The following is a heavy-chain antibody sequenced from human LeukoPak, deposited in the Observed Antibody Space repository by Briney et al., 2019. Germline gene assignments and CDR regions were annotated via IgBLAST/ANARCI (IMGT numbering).Heavy chain of an antibody. CDR3: ARAPSVAGNY. D-gene: IGHD6-19*01. V-gene: IGHV3-74*01. CDR1: GFTFRSYW. CDR2: INSDGSST. J-gene: IGHJ4*02. Sequence: GGSLRLSCAASGFTFRSYWMHWVRQAPGKGLVWVSRINSDGSSTNYADSAKGRFTISRDNAKNSLYLQMNSLRAEDTAVYYCARAPSVAGNYWGQGTLVTVSS.